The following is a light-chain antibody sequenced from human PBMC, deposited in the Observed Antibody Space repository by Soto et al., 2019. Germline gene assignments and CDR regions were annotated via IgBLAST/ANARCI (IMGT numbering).Light chain of an antibody. Sequence: EIQVTQSPTSLSTSVGDRVTITCRASRSIGNNLNWYQQRPGKAPQLLIYAASSLQSGVPSRFSGSSSGTDFTLTINGLQPEDFATYYCQQSFSPHIAFGQGTRL. CDR1: RSIGNN. J-gene: IGKJ5*01. CDR2: AAS. CDR3: QQSFSPHIA. V-gene: IGKV1-39*01.